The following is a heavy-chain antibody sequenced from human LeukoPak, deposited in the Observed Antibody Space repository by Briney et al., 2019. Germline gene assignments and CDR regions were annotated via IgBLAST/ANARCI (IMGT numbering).Heavy chain of an antibody. V-gene: IGHV4-38-2*02. D-gene: IGHD6-13*01. CDR2: IYHSGST. CDR3: ARALQTIAAAGPVRPLYYYYYMDV. CDR1: GYSISSGYY. Sequence: PSETLSLTCTASGYSISSGYYWGWIRQPPGKGLEWIGSIYHSGSTYYNPSLKSRVTISVDTSKNQFSLQLNSVTPEDTAVYYCARALQTIAAAGPVRPLYYYYYMDVWGKGTTVTVSS. J-gene: IGHJ6*03.